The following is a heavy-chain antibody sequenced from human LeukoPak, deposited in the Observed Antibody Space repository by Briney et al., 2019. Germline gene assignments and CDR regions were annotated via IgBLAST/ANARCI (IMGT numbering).Heavy chain of an antibody. J-gene: IGHJ6*02. CDR3: ARDIVVVPAAILGVYYYGMDV. Sequence: GGSLRLSCAASGFTFSSYWMSWVRQAPGKGLEWVANIKQDGSEKYYVDSVKGRFTISRDNAKNSLYPQMNSLRAEDTAVYYCARDIVVVPAAILGVYYYGMDVWGQGTTVTVSS. V-gene: IGHV3-7*01. CDR1: GFTFSSYW. CDR2: IKQDGSEK. D-gene: IGHD2-2*02.